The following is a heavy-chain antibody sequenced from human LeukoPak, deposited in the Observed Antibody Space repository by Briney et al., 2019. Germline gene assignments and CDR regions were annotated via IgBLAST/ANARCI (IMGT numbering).Heavy chain of an antibody. Sequence: PSETLSLTCTVSGYSISSGYYWGWIRQPPGKGLEWIGSIYHSGSTYYNPSLKSRFTISVDTSKNQFSLKLSSVTAADTAVYYCARLCTFGDYYYYYYYMDVWGKGTTVTISS. V-gene: IGHV4-38-2*02. CDR3: ARLCTFGDYYYYYYYMDV. D-gene: IGHD3-10*01. CDR2: IYHSGST. CDR1: GYSISSGYY. J-gene: IGHJ6*03.